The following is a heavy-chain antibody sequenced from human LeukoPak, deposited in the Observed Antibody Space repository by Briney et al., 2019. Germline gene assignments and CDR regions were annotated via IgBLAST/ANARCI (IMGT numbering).Heavy chain of an antibody. Sequence: SETLSLTCSVSGGSISSYYWTWIRQPAGKGLEWIGRIYTSGSTNYNPSLKSRVTMSVDTSKNQFSLKLSSVTAADTAVYYSARVKCSGGSCYWYFDLWGRGTLVTVSS. V-gene: IGHV4-4*07. D-gene: IGHD2-15*01. CDR2: IYTSGST. CDR3: ARVKCSGGSCYWYFDL. CDR1: GGSISSYY. J-gene: IGHJ2*01.